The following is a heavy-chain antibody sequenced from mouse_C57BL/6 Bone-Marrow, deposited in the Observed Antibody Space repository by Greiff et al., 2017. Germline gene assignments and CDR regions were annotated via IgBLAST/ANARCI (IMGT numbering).Heavy chain of an antibody. CDR1: GFTFSSYG. V-gene: IGHV5-6*01. D-gene: IGHD3-1*01. J-gene: IGHJ3*01. Sequence: EVQGVESGGDLVKPGGSLKLSCAASGFTFSSYGMSWVRQTPDKRLEWVATISSGGSYTYYPDSVKGRFTISRDNAKNTLYLQMSSLKSEDTAMYYCARHGLSEDWFAYWGQGTLVTVSA. CDR3: ARHGLSEDWFAY. CDR2: ISSGGSYT.